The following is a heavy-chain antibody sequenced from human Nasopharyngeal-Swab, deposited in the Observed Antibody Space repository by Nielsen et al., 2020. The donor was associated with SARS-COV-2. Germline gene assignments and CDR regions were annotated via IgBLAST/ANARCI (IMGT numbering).Heavy chain of an antibody. D-gene: IGHD1-26*01. CDR1: GGSINNYY. Sequence: LRLSCSVSGGSINNYYWSWIRQPAGKGLEWIGRIYFSGSTNYNPSLKSRVTMSVDMSKNQFSLKLSSVTAADTAVYYCAREEQSFDYWGQGTLVAVSS. CDR2: IYFSGST. V-gene: IGHV4-4*07. J-gene: IGHJ4*02. CDR3: AREEQSFDY.